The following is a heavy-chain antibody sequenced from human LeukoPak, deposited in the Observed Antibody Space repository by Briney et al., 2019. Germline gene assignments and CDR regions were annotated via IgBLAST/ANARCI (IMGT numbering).Heavy chain of an antibody. V-gene: IGHV4-59*01. CDR3: ARGRSGWYWFDP. Sequence: SETLSLTCTVSGGSISGYYWSWIRQPPGKGLEWIGYIYYSGSTNYNPSLKSRVTISVDTSKNQFSLKLSSVTAADTAVYYCARGRSGWYWFDPWGQGTLVTVSS. CDR2: IYYSGST. D-gene: IGHD6-19*01. J-gene: IGHJ5*02. CDR1: GGSISGYY.